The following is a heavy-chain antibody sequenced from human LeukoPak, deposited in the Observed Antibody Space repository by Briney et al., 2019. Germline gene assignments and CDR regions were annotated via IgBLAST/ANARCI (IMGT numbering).Heavy chain of an antibody. CDR1: GGSISSSSYY. Sequence: SETLSLTCTVSGGSISSSSYYWGWIRQPPGKGLEWIGSIYYSGSTYYNPSLKSRVTISVDTSKNQFSLKLSSVTAADTAVYYCAINHRIAVAGLDYWGQGTLVTVSS. D-gene: IGHD6-19*01. CDR3: AINHRIAVAGLDY. V-gene: IGHV4-39*07. CDR2: IYYSGST. J-gene: IGHJ4*02.